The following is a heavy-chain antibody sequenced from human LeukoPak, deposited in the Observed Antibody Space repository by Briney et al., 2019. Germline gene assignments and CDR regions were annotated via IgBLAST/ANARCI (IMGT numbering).Heavy chain of an antibody. CDR3: ARYCGGGNCYSGLDV. CDR2: ISFSSSYT. V-gene: IGHV3-11*03. J-gene: IGHJ6*02. D-gene: IGHD2-15*01. Sequence: GGSLRLSCAASGFTFSDYYMTWIRQAPGKGLEWVSYISFSSSYTNYADSVKGRFTISRDNAKNSLYLQMNNLRAEDTAVYFCARYCGGGNCYSGLDVWGQGTTVIVSS. CDR1: GFTFSDYY.